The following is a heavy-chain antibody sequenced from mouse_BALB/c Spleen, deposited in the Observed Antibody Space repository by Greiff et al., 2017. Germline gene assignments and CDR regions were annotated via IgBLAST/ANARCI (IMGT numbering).Heavy chain of an antibody. V-gene: IGHV3-2*02. CDR3: ARGGTYYFDY. D-gene: IGHD3-3*01. CDR1: GYSITSDYA. Sequence: EVQRVESGPGLVKPSQSLSLTCTVTGYSITSDYAWNWIRQFPGNKLEWMGYISYSGSTSYNPSLKSRISITRDTSKNQFFLQLNSVTTEDTATYYCARGGTYYFDYWGQGTTLTVSS. CDR2: ISYSGST. J-gene: IGHJ2*01.